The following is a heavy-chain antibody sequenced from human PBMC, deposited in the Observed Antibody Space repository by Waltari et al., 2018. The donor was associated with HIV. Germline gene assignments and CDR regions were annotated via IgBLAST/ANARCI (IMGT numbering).Heavy chain of an antibody. CDR1: GFTFDDYA. V-gene: IGHV3-9*01. J-gene: IGHJ6*01. CDR3: AKGNGFAYCGGPYGMDV. Sequence: EVQLVESGGGLVQPGRSLRLSCAASGFTFDDYAMHWVRHAPGMGLEWVSGISWNSGSIGYADSVKGRFTISRDNAKNSLYLQMNSLRAEDTALYYCAKGNGFAYCGGPYGMDVWGQGTTVTVSS. CDR2: ISWNSGSI. D-gene: IGHD2-21*01.